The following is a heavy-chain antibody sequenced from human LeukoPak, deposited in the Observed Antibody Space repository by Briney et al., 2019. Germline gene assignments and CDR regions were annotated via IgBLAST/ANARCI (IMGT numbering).Heavy chain of an antibody. J-gene: IGHJ3*02. D-gene: IGHD3-9*01. V-gene: IGHV3-21*01. Sequence: GGSLRLSCVASGFTFSSYTMNWVRQAPGKGLEWVSSISSSSSYIYYADSMKGRFTISRDNAKNSLYLQMNSLRAEDTAVYYCARDNTYYDILTGYQADDAFDIWGQGTMVTVSS. CDR1: GFTFSSYT. CDR3: ARDNTYYDILTGYQADDAFDI. CDR2: ISSSSSYI.